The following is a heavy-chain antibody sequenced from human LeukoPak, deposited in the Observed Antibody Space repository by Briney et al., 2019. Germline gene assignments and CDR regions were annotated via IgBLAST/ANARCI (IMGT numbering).Heavy chain of an antibody. D-gene: IGHD6-13*01. CDR3: ARASDYYSSSWYFPMPNYGMDV. CDR2: ISVYNGNT. Sequence: GASAKVSCKASGYTFTSYGISWVRQAPGQGLEWMGWISVYNGNTNYAQKLQGRVTMTTDTSTSTAYMEVRSLRSDDTAVYYCARASDYYSSSWYFPMPNYGMDVWGQGTTVTVSS. V-gene: IGHV1-18*01. J-gene: IGHJ6*02. CDR1: GYTFTSYG.